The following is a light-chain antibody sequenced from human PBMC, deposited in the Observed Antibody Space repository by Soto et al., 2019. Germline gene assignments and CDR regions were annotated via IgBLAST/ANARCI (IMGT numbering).Light chain of an antibody. Sequence: QSVLTQPASVSGSPGQSITISCTGTSSDVGGYNYVSWYQQHPGKAPKLMIYEVSNRPSGVSHRFSGSKSANTASLTISGLQAEDEADYYCSSYTSSSTPYVFGTGTKLTVL. CDR2: EVS. V-gene: IGLV2-14*01. CDR3: SSYTSSSTPYV. CDR1: SSDVGGYNY. J-gene: IGLJ1*01.